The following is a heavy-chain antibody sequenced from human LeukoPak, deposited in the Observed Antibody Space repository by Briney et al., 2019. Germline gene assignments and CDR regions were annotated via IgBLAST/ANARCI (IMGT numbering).Heavy chain of an antibody. CDR2: ISWNSGSI. V-gene: IGHV3-9*01. CDR3: AKGNWIDY. CDR1: GFTFDDYA. J-gene: IGHJ4*02. Sequence: PGGSLRLSCAASGFTFDDYAMHWVRQAPGKGLEWVSGISWNSGSIGYADSVKGRFTISRDNAKNSLYLQMNSLRVEDTALYYCAKGNWIDYWGQGTLVTVSS. D-gene: IGHD1-1*01.